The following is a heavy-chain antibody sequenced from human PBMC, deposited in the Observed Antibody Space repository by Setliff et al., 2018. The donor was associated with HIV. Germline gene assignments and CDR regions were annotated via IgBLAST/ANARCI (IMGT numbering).Heavy chain of an antibody. D-gene: IGHD6-19*01. CDR3: ARDPPGIAVAGTDI. V-gene: IGHV3-48*01. Sequence: GGSLRLSCAVSGFIFNTYSMNWVRQAPGKGLEWVSYIGGSGSAIYYADSMKGRFTISRDNSKNTLYLQMKTLRVEDTAVYYCARDPPGIAVAGTDIWGQGTMVTVSS. CDR2: IGGSGSAI. J-gene: IGHJ3*02. CDR1: GFIFNTYS.